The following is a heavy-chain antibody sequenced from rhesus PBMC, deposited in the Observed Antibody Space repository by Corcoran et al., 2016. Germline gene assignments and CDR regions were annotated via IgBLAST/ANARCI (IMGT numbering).Heavy chain of an antibody. V-gene: IGHV4-122*02. CDR3: ARPTYGSSSPFDY. D-gene: IGHD4-29*01. CDR1: GHSISGYY. CDR2: ITYSVST. J-gene: IGHJ4*01. Sequence: QVQLQESGPGLVKPSETLSLTCAVSGHSISGYYWSWIRQAPGKGLEWSGYITYSVSTISNPSLNSRVTISRDTSTNQFSLKLTSVAAADTAVYYCARPTYGSSSPFDYGGPGVLVTVSS.